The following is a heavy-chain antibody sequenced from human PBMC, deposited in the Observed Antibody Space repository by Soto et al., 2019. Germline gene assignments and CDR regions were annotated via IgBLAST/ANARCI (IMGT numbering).Heavy chain of an antibody. CDR3: ARLEGLATISYYFDF. D-gene: IGHD3-9*01. CDR2: IYFRGHT. J-gene: IGHJ4*02. V-gene: IGHV4-39*01. CDR1: GDSINSDKYY. Sequence: QLQLQESGPGLVKPSETLSLTCSVSGDSINSDKYYWGWIRQPPGKGLEWIGSIYFRGHTYYNPSLQTRVTRSLDTSKSQFSLKLNSVTAADSAVYFCARLEGLATISYYFDFWGQGALVTVSS.